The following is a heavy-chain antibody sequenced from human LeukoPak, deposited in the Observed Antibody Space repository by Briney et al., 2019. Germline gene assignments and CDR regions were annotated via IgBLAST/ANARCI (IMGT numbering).Heavy chain of an antibody. V-gene: IGHV4-34*01. D-gene: IGHD3-10*01. CDR3: ARHQLRGFLDNN. CDR1: GGSFSGYY. CDR2: INHSGST. J-gene: IGHJ4*02. Sequence: SPSETLSLTCAVYGGSFSGYYWSWIRQPPGKGLEWIGEINHSGSTNYNPSLKSRVTISVDTSKNQFSLKLSSVTAADTAVYYCARHQLRGFLDNNWGQGTLVTVSS.